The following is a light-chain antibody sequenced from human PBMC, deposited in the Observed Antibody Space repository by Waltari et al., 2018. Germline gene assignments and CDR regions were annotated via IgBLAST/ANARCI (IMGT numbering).Light chain of an antibody. CDR1: RGLVHSNGNTY. J-gene: IGKJ1*01. CDR2: KVS. V-gene: IGKV2-24*01. Sequence: DIVMTQTPLSLPVTLGQPASISCRSSRGLVHSNGNTYLSWLQQRPGQPPRILIYKVSNWVPGVPDRFSGSGAGTDFTLKISRVEAEDVGTYYCMQAKEFPRALGRGTKVEIK. CDR3: MQAKEFPRA.